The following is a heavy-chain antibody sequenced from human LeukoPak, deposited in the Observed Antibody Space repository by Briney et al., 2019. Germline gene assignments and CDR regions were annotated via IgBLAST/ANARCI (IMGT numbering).Heavy chain of an antibody. CDR2: IYYSGST. D-gene: IGHD5-18*01. CDR3: ARRGYSYADAFDI. J-gene: IGHJ3*02. V-gene: IGHV4-59*08. Sequence: SETLPLTCTVSGGSISSYYWSWIRQPPGKGLEWIGYIYYSGSTNYNPSLKSRVTISVDTSKNQFSLKLSSVTAADTAVYYCARRGYSYADAFDIWGQGTMVTVSS. CDR1: GGSISSYY.